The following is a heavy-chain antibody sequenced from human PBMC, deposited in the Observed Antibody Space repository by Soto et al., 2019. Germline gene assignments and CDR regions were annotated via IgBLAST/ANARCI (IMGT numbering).Heavy chain of an antibody. J-gene: IGHJ4*02. CDR1: GYTFTSYY. D-gene: IGHD3-16*01. Sequence: ASVKVSCKTSGYTFTSYYLHWVRQAPGQGLEWMGIINPSGGGTSYAQKFQSRVTMTIDSSTSTVYMELSGLIYDDTAVYYCTRDRGTSMITKLFDYWGQGT. CDR2: INPSGGGT. V-gene: IGHV1-46*01. CDR3: TRDRGTSMITKLFDY.